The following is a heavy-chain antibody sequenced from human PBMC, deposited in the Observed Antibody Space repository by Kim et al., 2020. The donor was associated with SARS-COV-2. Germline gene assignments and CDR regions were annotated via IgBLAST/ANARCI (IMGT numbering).Heavy chain of an antibody. CDR2: GST. V-gene: IGHV3-64D*09. D-gene: IGHD1-26*01. CDR3: VNKLELVAR. Sequence: GSTYYADSVKGRFTISRDNSKNTLYLQMSSLRAEDTAVYYCVNKLELVARWGQGTLVTVSS. J-gene: IGHJ4*02.